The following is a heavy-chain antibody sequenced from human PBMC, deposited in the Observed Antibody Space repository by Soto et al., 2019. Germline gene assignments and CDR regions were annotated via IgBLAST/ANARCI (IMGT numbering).Heavy chain of an antibody. CDR2: IIPIFGTA. CDR1: GGTFSSYA. V-gene: IGHV1-69*06. D-gene: IGHD3-3*01. Sequence: SVKVSCKASGGTFSSYAISWVRQAPGQGLEWMGGIIPIFGTANYAQKFQGRVTITADKSTSTAYMELSSLKSKDTAVYYCATARSADYDFWSGYYGPYYYGRDVWGQGTTVTVSS. J-gene: IGHJ6*02. CDR3: ATARSADYDFWSGYYGPYYYGRDV.